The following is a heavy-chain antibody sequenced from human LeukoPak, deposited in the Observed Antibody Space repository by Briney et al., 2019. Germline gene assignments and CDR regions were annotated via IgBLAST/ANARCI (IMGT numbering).Heavy chain of an antibody. CDR1: GYTFTSYY. V-gene: IGHV1-46*01. Sequence: ASVKVSCKASGYTFTSYYMHWVRQAPGQGLEWMGIINPSGGSTSYAQKFQGRVTMTRDTSTSTVYMELSSLRSEDTAVYYCARDNVDTAMVTFDYYYYYGMDVWGQGTTVTVSS. J-gene: IGHJ6*02. D-gene: IGHD5-18*01. CDR2: INPSGGST. CDR3: ARDNVDTAMVTFDYYYYYGMDV.